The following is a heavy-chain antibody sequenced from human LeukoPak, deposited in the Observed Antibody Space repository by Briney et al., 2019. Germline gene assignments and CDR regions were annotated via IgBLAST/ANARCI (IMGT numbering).Heavy chain of an antibody. Sequence: GGSLILSCAASGFSFSSYEMNWVRQAPGKGLEWVSYMSSSGSTIFHADSVKGRFTISRDNAKNSLYLQMNSLRGEDTAVYYWARGEDSGLLPGAFAISGAGTTVTASS. CDR3: ARGEDSGLLPGAFAI. J-gene: IGHJ3*02. D-gene: IGHD3-16*01. V-gene: IGHV3-48*03. CDR1: GFSFSSYE. CDR2: MSSSGSTI.